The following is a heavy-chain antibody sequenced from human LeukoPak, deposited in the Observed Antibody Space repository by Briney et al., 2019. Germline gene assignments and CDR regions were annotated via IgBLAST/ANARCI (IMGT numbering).Heavy chain of an antibody. J-gene: IGHJ4*02. CDR1: GFNVSRSY. CDR3: ARAPFYFDSSNYPYFDY. CDR2: IYTSGNT. D-gene: IGHD3-22*01. Sequence: GGSLRLSCAASGFNVSRSYISWVRQAPGKGLEWVSVIYTSGNTYYADSVKGRFTISRDNSKNTLYLQMNSLRAEDTAVYYCARAPFYFDSSNYPYFDYWGQGTLVTVSS. V-gene: IGHV3-53*01.